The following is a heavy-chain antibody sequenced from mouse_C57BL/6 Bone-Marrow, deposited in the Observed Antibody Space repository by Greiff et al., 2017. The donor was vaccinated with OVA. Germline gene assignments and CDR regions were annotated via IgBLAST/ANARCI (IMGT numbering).Heavy chain of an antibody. V-gene: IGHV1-82*01. D-gene: IGHD1-1*01. CDR3: ARSYYYGRD. CDR1: GYAFSSSW. CDR2: IYPGDGDT. J-gene: IGHJ2*01. Sequence: VHLVESGPELVKPGASVKISCKASGYAFSSSWMNWVKQRPGKGLEWIGRIYPGDGDTNYNGKFKGKATLTADKSSSTAYMQLSSLTSEDSAVYFCARSYYYGRDWGQGATRTVSS.